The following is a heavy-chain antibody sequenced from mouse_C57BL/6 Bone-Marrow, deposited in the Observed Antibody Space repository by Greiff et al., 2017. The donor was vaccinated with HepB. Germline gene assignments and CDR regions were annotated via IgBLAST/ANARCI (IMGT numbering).Heavy chain of an antibody. CDR2: ISGGGGNT. CDR3: ARQGSYYYGSSFYFDY. J-gene: IGHJ2*01. D-gene: IGHD1-1*01. Sequence: EVQVVESGGGLVKPGGSLKLSCAASGFTFSSYTMSWVRQTPEKRLEWVATISGGGGNTYYPDSVKGRFTISRDNAKNTLYLQKSSLRSEDTALYYCARQGSYYYGSSFYFDYWGQGTTLTVSS. V-gene: IGHV5-9*01. CDR1: GFTFSSYT.